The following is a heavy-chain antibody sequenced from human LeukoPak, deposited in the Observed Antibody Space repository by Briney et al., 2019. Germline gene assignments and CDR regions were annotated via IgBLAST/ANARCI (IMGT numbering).Heavy chain of an antibody. V-gene: IGHV3-21*01. Sequence: GGSLRLSCAASGFTLSSYSMNWVRQAPGKGLEWVSSMNKCSSYIYYSDSVKGRFTISRDNSKNSLHLQMNSLRAEDTAVYYCARDPSVAAAWWGQGTLVSVST. CDR2: MNKCSSYI. CDR3: ARDPSVAAAW. D-gene: IGHD6-13*01. CDR1: GFTLSSYS. J-gene: IGHJ4*02.